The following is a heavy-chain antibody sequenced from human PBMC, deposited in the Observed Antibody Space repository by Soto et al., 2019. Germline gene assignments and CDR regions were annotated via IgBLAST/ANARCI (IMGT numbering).Heavy chain of an antibody. CDR1: GCTFSSHA. CDR2: ISGSGGST. V-gene: IGHV3-23*01. D-gene: IGHD4-17*01. CDR3: ANLEPTVTTSA. Sequence: GGSQSLSCAASGCTFSSHAMSWIRQAPGKGLEWVSAISGSGGSTYYADSVKGRFTISRDNSKNTLYLQMNSLRAEDTAVYYCANLEPTVTTSAWGQGTLVTVSS. J-gene: IGHJ5*02.